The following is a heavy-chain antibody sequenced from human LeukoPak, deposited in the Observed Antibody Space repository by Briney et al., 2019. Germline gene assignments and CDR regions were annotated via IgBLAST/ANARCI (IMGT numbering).Heavy chain of an antibody. D-gene: IGHD1-26*01. J-gene: IGHJ4*02. V-gene: IGHV3-23*01. CDR1: GFTFSSDA. CDR2: ITDSGVDT. Sequence: GGSLRLSCAASGFTFSSDAMTWVRQAPEEGLEWVSSITDSGVDTYYADSVKGRFTISRDNSKNTLFLQMNSLRAEDTAVYYCAKGSRGSYHYWGQGTLVTVSS. CDR3: AKGSRGSYHY.